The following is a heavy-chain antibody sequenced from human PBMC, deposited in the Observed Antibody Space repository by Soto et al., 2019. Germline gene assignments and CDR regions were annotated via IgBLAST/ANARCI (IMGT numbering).Heavy chain of an antibody. Sequence: SETLSLTCSVSGDSISNLDYFWAWIRQPPGQALEYIGYIYKSATTYYNPSFESRVAISVDTSKSQFSLNVASVTAADTAVYFCARGRYCLTGRCFPNWFDSWGQGALVTVSA. CDR1: GDSISNLDYF. J-gene: IGHJ5*01. V-gene: IGHV4-30-4*01. CDR2: IYKSATT. D-gene: IGHD7-27*01. CDR3: ARGRYCLTGRCFPNWFDS.